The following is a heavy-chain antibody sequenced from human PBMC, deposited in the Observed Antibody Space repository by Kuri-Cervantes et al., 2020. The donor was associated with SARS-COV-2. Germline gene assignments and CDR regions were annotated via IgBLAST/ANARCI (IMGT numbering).Heavy chain of an antibody. CDR3: ASSPPYCSSTSCYKYYYYMDV. Sequence: ASVKVSCKASGYTFTSYGISWVRQAPGQGLEWMGWINPNSGGTNYAQKFQGGVTMTRDTSISTAYMELSRLRSDDTAVYYCASSPPYCSSTSCYKYYYYMDVWGKGTTVTVSS. V-gene: IGHV1-2*02. J-gene: IGHJ6*03. CDR1: GYTFTSYG. CDR2: INPNSGGT. D-gene: IGHD2-2*01.